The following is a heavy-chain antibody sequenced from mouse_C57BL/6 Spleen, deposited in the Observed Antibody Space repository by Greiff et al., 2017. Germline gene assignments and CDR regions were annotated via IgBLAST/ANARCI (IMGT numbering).Heavy chain of an antibody. CDR2: IYPRNGST. CDR1: GYTFTSYD. D-gene: IGHD2-1*01. CDR3: ARSDGNWPYYAMDY. Sequence: QVQLQQSGPELVKPGASVKLSCKASGYTFTSYDINWVQQRPGQGLEWIGWIYPRNGSTKDNEKFKGKATLTVDTSSSTAYMELNSLTSEDSSVYFCARSDGNWPYYAMDYWGKGTSVTVSS. V-gene: IGHV1-85*01. J-gene: IGHJ4*01.